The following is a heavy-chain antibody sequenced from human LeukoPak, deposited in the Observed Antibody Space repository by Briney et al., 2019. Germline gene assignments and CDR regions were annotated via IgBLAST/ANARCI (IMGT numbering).Heavy chain of an antibody. CDR2: ISAYNGNT. V-gene: IGHV1-18*01. Sequence: HWASVKVSCKASGCTFTSYGISWVRQAPGQGLEWMGWISAYNGNTNYAQKLQGRVSMTTDTSTSTAYMELRSLRSDDTAVYYCARVHDYGDSPFDYWGQGTLVTVSS. CDR3: ARVHDYGDSPFDY. CDR1: GCTFTSYG. J-gene: IGHJ4*02. D-gene: IGHD4-17*01.